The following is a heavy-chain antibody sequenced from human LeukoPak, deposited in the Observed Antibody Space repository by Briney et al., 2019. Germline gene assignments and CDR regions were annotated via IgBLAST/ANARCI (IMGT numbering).Heavy chain of an antibody. CDR1: GYSFTSFD. D-gene: IGHD4-23*01. Sequence: SVKVSCKASGYSFTSFDINWVRQAPGQGLEWMGRVDPKNGNAAYPQKFQDRVIMTRDTSESTAYMELSGLNSEDTALYYCARDVNSDGRPLGHSRFDSWGQGTLVTVSS. J-gene: IGHJ4*02. V-gene: IGHV1-8*01. CDR3: ARDVNSDGRPLGHSRFDS. CDR2: VDPKNGNA.